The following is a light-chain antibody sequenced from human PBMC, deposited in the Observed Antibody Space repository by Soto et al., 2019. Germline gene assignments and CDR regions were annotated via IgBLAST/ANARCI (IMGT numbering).Light chain of an antibody. V-gene: IGLV4-69*01. CDR1: SGHSSYA. CDR3: QTWGTGIHV. Sequence: QSVLTQSPSASASLGASVKLTCTLSSGHSSYAIAWHQQQPEKGPRYLMKLNSDGSHGKGDGIPDRFSGSSSGAERYLIISSLQSEDEADYYCQTWGTGIHVFGTGTKVTVL. J-gene: IGLJ1*01. CDR2: LNSDGSH.